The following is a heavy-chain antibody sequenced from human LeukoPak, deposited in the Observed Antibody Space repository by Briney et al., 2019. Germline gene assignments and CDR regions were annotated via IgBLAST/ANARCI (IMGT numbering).Heavy chain of an antibody. Sequence: GESLKISCKGSGYTFINHWIAWVRQMPGKGLEWMGIIYPSDSDTRYSPSFQGQVTISADKSIGTAYLQWSSLKASDTATYYCARHRHSGSYWGSPFDYWGQGTLVTVPS. V-gene: IGHV5-51*01. J-gene: IGHJ4*02. D-gene: IGHD1-26*01. CDR2: IYPSDSDT. CDR1: GYTFINHW. CDR3: ARHRHSGSYWGSPFDY.